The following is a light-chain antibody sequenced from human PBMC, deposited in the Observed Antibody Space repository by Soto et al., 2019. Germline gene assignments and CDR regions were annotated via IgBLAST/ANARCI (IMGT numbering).Light chain of an antibody. V-gene: IGLV4-60*02. CDR2: LEGSGTY. J-gene: IGLJ2*01. Sequence: QPVLTQSSASSASLGSSVRLTCTLSSGHSSYIIAWHQQQPGKAPRYLMKLEGSGTYNKGSGVPDRFSGSSSGADRYLTISNLKLEDEADYHCETWYCNSQGFGGGTKVTVL. CDR1: SGHSSYI. CDR3: ETWYCNSQG.